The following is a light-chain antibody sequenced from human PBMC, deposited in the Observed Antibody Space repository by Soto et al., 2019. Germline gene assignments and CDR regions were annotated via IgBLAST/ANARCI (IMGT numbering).Light chain of an antibody. CDR2: DAS. V-gene: IGKV3-11*01. Sequence: DIVLTQSPATLSFSPGERATLSCSASQSVSTFLAWYQQKPGQAPRLLIYDASNRASGIPDRFSGSGSGTDFTLTISRLEPEDFAIYYCQQSSDWPPITFGQGTRLEIK. CDR1: QSVSTF. CDR3: QQSSDWPPIT. J-gene: IGKJ5*01.